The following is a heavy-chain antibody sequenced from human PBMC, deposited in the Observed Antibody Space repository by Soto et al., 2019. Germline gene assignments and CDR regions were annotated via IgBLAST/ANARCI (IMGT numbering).Heavy chain of an antibody. V-gene: IGHV1-69*01. CDR3: ARAGDGYPLGWFDP. J-gene: IGHJ5*02. CDR2: IIPTFDTT. CDR1: GGTFSSYA. D-gene: IGHD5-12*01. Sequence: QVQLVQSGAEVKKPGSSVKVSCKASGGTFSSYAISWVRQAPGQGLEWMGGIIPTFDTTNYAQKFQGRVTITADESTSTAYMELSSLRSEDTVVYYCARAGDGYPLGWFDPWGQGTLVTVSS.